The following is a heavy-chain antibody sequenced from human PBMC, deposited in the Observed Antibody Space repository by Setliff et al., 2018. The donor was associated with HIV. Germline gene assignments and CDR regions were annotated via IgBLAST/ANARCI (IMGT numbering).Heavy chain of an antibody. CDR1: GYTFTTYG. J-gene: IGHJ4*02. Sequence: ASVKVSCKASGYTFTTYGISWVRQAPGQGLEWMGWISGYNGNTNYAQKLQGRVTMTTDTSTSTAYMELRSLRSDDTAVYYCASGYARGSMTHWGPGTLVTVSS. D-gene: IGHD6-13*01. CDR3: ASGYARGSMTH. V-gene: IGHV1-18*01. CDR2: ISGYNGNT.